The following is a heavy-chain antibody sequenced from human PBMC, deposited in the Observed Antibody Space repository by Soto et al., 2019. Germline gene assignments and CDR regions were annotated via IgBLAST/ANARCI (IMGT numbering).Heavy chain of an antibody. Sequence: QVQLVQSGAEVKKPGASVKVSCKASGYTFTSYGISWVRQAPGQGLEWMGWISAYNGNTNYAQKLQGRVTMTTGTSTSTAYMELRSLRSGDTAVYNCARASSSEDMITFGGVIVGYYFDYWGQGALVTVSS. J-gene: IGHJ4*02. D-gene: IGHD3-16*02. V-gene: IGHV1-18*01. CDR2: ISAYNGNT. CDR1: GYTFTSYG. CDR3: ARASSSEDMITFGGVIVGYYFDY.